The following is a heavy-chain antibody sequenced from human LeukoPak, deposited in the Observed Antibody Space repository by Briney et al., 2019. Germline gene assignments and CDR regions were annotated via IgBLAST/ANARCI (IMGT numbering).Heavy chain of an antibody. CDR2: ISASGGNS. D-gene: IGHD4-11*01. CDR1: GFTFSDSA. Sequence: LAGGSLRLSCEASGFTFSDSAMSWVRQASGRGLEWVSLISASGGNSYYADSVKGRSTISRDNSKNTLYLQMNTLRPEDTAFYYCAKDREEMTTVWYFDLWGRGTLVTVSS. V-gene: IGHV3-23*01. J-gene: IGHJ2*01. CDR3: AKDREEMTTVWYFDL.